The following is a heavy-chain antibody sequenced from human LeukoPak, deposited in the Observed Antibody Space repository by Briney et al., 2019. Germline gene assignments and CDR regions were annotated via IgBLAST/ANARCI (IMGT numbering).Heavy chain of an antibody. V-gene: IGHV3-48*01. D-gene: IGHD6-6*01. CDR2: INSAGTTI. Sequence: GGSLRLSCAASGFTFSIYNMNRVRQAPGKGLEWLSYINSAGTTIYYADSVKGRFTISRDNAQKSLYLQMSSLRAEDTAIYYCARIYSSSSRILDYWGKEPLVTVSS. CDR3: ARIYSSSSRILDY. J-gene: IGHJ4*02. CDR1: GFTFSIYN.